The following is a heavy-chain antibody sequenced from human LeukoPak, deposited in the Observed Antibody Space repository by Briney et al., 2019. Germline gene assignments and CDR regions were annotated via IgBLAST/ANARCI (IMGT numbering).Heavy chain of an antibody. CDR3: ARDPMVRELIITSFDF. V-gene: IGHV3-30-3*01. J-gene: IGHJ4*02. Sequence: GGSLRLSCAASGFTFSSYAMHWVRQAPGKGLEWVAVISYDGSNKYYADSVKGRFTISRDNSKNTLYLQMNSLRAEDTAVYYCARDPMVRELIITSFDFWGQGTLVTVSS. CDR1: GFTFSSYA. D-gene: IGHD3-10*01. CDR2: ISYDGSNK.